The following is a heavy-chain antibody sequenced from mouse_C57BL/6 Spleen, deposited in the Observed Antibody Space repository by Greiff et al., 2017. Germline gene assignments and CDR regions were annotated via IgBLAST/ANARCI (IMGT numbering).Heavy chain of an antibody. D-gene: IGHD2-1*01. CDR2: INPGSGGT. CDR3: ARGVYGNFDY. CDR1: GYAFTNYL. V-gene: IGHV1-54*01. Sequence: VQLQQSGAELVRPGTSVKVSCKASGYAFTNYLIEWVKQRPGQGLEWIGVINPGSGGTNYNEKVKGKATLTADKASSTAYMQLSSLTSEGSAVYFCARGVYGNFDYWGQGTTLTVSS. J-gene: IGHJ2*01.